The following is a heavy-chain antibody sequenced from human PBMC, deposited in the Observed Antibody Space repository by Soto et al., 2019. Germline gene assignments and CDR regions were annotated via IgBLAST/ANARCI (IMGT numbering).Heavy chain of an antibody. Sequence: GGSLRLSCAASGFTFSSYGMHWVRQAPGKGLEWVAVISYDGSNKYYADSVKGRFTISRDNSKNTLYLQMNSLGAEDTAVYYCAKGPIYYYYGKDVWGQGTTVTVSS. CDR3: AKGPIYYYYGKDV. CDR2: ISYDGSNK. CDR1: GFTFSSYG. V-gene: IGHV3-30*18. J-gene: IGHJ6*02.